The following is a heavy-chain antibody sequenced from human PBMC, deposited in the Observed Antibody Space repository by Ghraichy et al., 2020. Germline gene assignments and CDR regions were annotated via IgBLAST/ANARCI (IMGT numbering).Heavy chain of an antibody. CDR1: GFTFSSYA. V-gene: IGHV3-23*01. Sequence: GGSLRLSCAASGFTFSSYAMSWVRQAPGKGLEWVSAISGSGGSTYYADSVKGRFTISRDNSKNTLYLQMNSLRAEDTAVYYCAKGHWDSDYYYYYGMDVWGQGTTVTVSS. J-gene: IGHJ6*02. CDR3: AKGHWDSDYYYYYGMDV. CDR2: ISGSGGST. D-gene: IGHD1-26*01.